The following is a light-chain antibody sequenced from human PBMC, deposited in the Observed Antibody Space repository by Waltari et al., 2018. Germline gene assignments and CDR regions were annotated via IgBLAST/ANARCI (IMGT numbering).Light chain of an antibody. CDR2: DVS. V-gene: IGLV2-23*02. J-gene: IGLJ2*01. Sequence: QSALTQPASVSGSPGPSITISCTGTSSAVGGYTYVSWYQQHPGKAPKFIIYDVSKRPSGVSNRFSGSKSGNTASLTISGLQAEDEADYYCCSYAGSSTPVIFGGGTKLTVL. CDR1: SSAVGGYTY. CDR3: CSYAGSSTPVI.